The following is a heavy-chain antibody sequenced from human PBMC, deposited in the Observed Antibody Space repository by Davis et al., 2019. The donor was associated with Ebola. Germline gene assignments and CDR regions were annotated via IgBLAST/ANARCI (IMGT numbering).Heavy chain of an antibody. J-gene: IGHJ4*02. CDR1: GFTFSSYA. V-gene: IGHV3-23*01. CDR2: ISGSGGST. Sequence: GGSLRLSCPPSGFTFSSYAMSWVRQAPGKWLEWVSAISGSGGSTYYADSVKVRFTISRDNSKNTLYLQMNSLRAEDTAVYYCAKSPSIWAAAGTFDYWGQGTLVTVSS. CDR3: AKSPSIWAAAGTFDY. D-gene: IGHD6-13*01.